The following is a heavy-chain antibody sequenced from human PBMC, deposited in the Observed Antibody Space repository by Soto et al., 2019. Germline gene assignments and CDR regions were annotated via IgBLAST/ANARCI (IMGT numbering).Heavy chain of an antibody. V-gene: IGHV4-31*03. Sequence: QVQLQESGPGLVKPSQTLSLTCSVSGDSISSTGFYWSWIRQHPGKALEWIGYIHYTGSTSYSPSLKGRLAISLDASKNQFSLSLSSVTSADTAVYYCARDHRSLGDYYGIDVWGQGTTVTVSS. D-gene: IGHD3-10*01. CDR1: GDSISSTGFY. CDR3: ARDHRSLGDYYGIDV. CDR2: IHYTGST. J-gene: IGHJ6*02.